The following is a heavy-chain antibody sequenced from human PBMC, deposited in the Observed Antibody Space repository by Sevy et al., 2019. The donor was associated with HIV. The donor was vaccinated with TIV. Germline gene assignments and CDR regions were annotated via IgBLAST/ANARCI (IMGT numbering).Heavy chain of an antibody. D-gene: IGHD2-2*02. CDR2: IYYSGST. V-gene: IGHV4-39*01. J-gene: IGHJ6*02. CDR1: GGSISSSSYY. Sequence: SETLSLTCTVSGGSISSSSYYWGWIRQPPGKGLEWIGSIYYSGSTYYNPSLKSRVTISEDTSKNQFSLKLSSVTAADTAVYYCARRGIVVVPAAIPLDYYGMDVWGQGTTVTVSS. CDR3: ARRGIVVVPAAIPLDYYGMDV.